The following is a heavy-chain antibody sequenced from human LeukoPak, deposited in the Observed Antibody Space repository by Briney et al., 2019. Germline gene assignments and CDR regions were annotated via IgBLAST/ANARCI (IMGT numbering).Heavy chain of an antibody. D-gene: IGHD7-27*01. CDR2: IRNVGNDK. Sequence: PGGSLRLSCVGSGFRLSTYGMHWVRQAPGKGLEWVSFIRNVGNDKYYAQSVKGRFTISRDDSKNTQYLQMNSLRGEDTAVYYSATDFNWACNYWGQGTLVTVSS. J-gene: IGHJ4*02. CDR3: ATDFNWACNY. V-gene: IGHV3-30*02. CDR1: GFRLSTYG.